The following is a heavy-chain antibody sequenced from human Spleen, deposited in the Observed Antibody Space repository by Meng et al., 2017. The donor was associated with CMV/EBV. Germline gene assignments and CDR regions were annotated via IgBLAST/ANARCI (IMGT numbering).Heavy chain of an antibody. J-gene: IGHJ4*02. CDR3: ARDQTRMGTLDY. Sequence: GGSLRLSCAVSGFTFSNYAMHWVRQAPGKGLEWVAVISYDGSNKFYADSVKGRFTISRDNSKNTLYLQMNSLRAEDTAVYYCARDQTRMGTLDYWGQGTLVTVSS. CDR2: ISYDGSNK. CDR1: GFTFSNYA. D-gene: IGHD1-7*01. V-gene: IGHV3-30-3*01.